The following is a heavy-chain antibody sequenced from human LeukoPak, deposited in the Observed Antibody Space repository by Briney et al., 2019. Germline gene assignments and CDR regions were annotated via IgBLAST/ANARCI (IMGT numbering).Heavy chain of an antibody. D-gene: IGHD2-2*01. J-gene: IGHJ4*02. CDR2: ISSSSSYI. CDR1: GFTFSSYS. V-gene: IGHV3-21*01. CDR3: ARVQRRISQLLIDY. Sequence: PGGSLRLSCAAFGFTFSSYSMNWVRQAPGKGLEWVSSISSSSSYIYYADSVKGRFTISRDNAKNSLYLQMNSLRAEDTAVYYCARVQRRISQLLIDYWGQGTLVTVSS.